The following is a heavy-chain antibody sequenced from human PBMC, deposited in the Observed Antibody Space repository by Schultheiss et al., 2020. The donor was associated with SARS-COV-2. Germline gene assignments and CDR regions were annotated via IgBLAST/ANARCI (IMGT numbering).Heavy chain of an antibody. CDR3: AHRRDYGDYHDY. Sequence: SGPTLVKPTQTLTLTCTFSGFSLSTSGVGVGWIRQPPGKALEWLALIYWDDDKRYSPSLESRLTITKDTSKNQVVLTMTNMDPVDTATYYCAHRRDYGDYHDYWGQGTLVTVSS. D-gene: IGHD4-17*01. J-gene: IGHJ4*02. CDR2: IYWDDDK. V-gene: IGHV2-5*02. CDR1: GFSLSTSGVG.